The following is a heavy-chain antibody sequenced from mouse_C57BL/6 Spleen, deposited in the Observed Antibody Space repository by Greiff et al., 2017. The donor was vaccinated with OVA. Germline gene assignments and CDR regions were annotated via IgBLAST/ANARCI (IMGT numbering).Heavy chain of an antibody. D-gene: IGHD2-4*01. CDR1: GFSLSTSGMG. CDR3: ARSYDYDWFAY. CDR2: IYWDDDK. V-gene: IGHV8-12*01. J-gene: IGHJ3*01. Sequence: QVQLQESGPGLLQSSQPLSLTCSFSGFSLSTSGMGVSWIRQPSGKGLEWLAHIYWDDDKRYNPSLKSRLTISKDTSRNQVFLKITSVDTAYTATSCCARSYDYDWFAYWGQGTLVTVSA.